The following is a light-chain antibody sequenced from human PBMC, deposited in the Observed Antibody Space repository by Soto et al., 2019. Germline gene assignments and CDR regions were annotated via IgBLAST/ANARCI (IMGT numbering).Light chain of an antibody. V-gene: IGLV1-44*01. J-gene: IGLJ3*02. CDR1: SPNIGGNA. Sequence: QSVLTQPPSASGTPGQRVTISCSGSSPNIGGNAVNWYQQLPGTAPKVLIYSNNQRPSGVPDRFSGSKSGTSASLAISGLQSEDEADYYCAAWDDSLNGNWDWVFGGGTKLTVL. CDR2: SNN. CDR3: AAWDDSLNGNWDWV.